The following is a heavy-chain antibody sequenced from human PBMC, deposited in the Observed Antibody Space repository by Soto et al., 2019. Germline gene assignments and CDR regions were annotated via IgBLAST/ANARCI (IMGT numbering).Heavy chain of an antibody. CDR3: ASEGVSYYYGSGGYYNAGYFDY. CDR1: GCSISNYY. V-gene: IGHV4-59*08. Sequence: PSETLSLTCPVSGCSISNYYLNWIRQSPGKGLEWIGYIYYSGSTHYNPSLKSRVTISVDTSKNQFSLKLSSVTAADTAVYYCASEGVSYYYGSGGYYNAGYFDYWGQGTLVTVSS. D-gene: IGHD3-10*01. J-gene: IGHJ4*02. CDR2: IYYSGST.